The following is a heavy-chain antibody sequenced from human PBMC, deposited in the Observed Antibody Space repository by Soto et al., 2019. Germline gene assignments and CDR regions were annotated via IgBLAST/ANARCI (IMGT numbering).Heavy chain of an antibody. Sequence: PGESLKISCKGSGYSFTSYWIGWVRQMPGKGLEWMGIIYPGDSDTRYSPSFQGQVTISADKSISTAYLQWSSLKASDTAMYYCARREYSSSSSQYYYYYYGMDVWGQGTTVTVSS. J-gene: IGHJ6*02. CDR3: ARREYSSSSSQYYYYYYGMDV. CDR1: GYSFTSYW. CDR2: IYPGDSDT. D-gene: IGHD6-6*01. V-gene: IGHV5-51*01.